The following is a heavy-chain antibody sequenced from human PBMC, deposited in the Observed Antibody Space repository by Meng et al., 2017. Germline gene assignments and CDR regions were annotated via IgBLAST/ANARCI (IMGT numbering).Heavy chain of an antibody. V-gene: IGHV1-3*01. D-gene: IGHD2-15*01. Sequence: QDQLLQSGAEVKEPGASVKVSCKASGYTFTSYAMHWVRQAPGQSLEWMGWLNAGNGDTKYSQKFQGRVTITRDSSASTAYMELSSLRSEDTAVYYCARDSCTGGICYRGSFDYWAQGTLVTVSS. CDR1: GYTFTSYA. CDR3: ARDSCTGGICYRGSFDY. J-gene: IGHJ4*02. CDR2: LNAGNGDT.